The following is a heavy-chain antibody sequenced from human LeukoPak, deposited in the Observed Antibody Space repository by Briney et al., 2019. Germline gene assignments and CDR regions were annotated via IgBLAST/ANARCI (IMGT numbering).Heavy chain of an antibody. V-gene: IGHV1-18*01. CDR3: ARDDLSSGWYEGSH. Sequence: ASVKVSCKDSGYTFTSYGISWVRQAPGQGLEWMGWISAYNGKTNYAQKFQGRVTMTTDTSTSTAYMELRSLRSDDTAVYYCARDDLSSGWYEGSHWGQGTLVTVSS. CDR1: GYTFTSYG. CDR2: ISAYNGKT. J-gene: IGHJ4*02. D-gene: IGHD6-19*01.